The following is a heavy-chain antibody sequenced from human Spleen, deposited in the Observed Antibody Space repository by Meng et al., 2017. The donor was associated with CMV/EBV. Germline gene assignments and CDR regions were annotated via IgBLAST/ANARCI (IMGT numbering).Heavy chain of an antibody. J-gene: IGHJ5*02. V-gene: IGHV4-34*01. Sequence: QVQLQQWGAGLLKPSETLSLTCAVYGGSFSGYYWSWIRQPPGKGLEWIGEINHSGSTNYNPSLKSRVTISVDTSKNQFSLKLSSVTAADTAVYYCARGLSSWYNWFDPWGQGTLVTVSS. CDR1: GGSFSGYY. CDR3: ARGLSSWYNWFDP. CDR2: INHSGST. D-gene: IGHD6-13*01.